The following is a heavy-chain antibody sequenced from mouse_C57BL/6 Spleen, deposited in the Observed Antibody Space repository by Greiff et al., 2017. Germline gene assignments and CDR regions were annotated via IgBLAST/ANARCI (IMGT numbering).Heavy chain of an antibody. V-gene: IGHV1-7*01. Sequence: QVQLQQSGAELAKPGASVKLSCKASGYTFTSYWMHWVKQRPGQGLEWIGYINPSSGYTKYTQKFKDKATLTADKSSSTAYMQLSSLTYEDSAVXDCARIYDYDGNYYAMDYWGQGTSVTVSS. D-gene: IGHD2-4*01. CDR3: ARIYDYDGNYYAMDY. CDR2: INPSSGYT. J-gene: IGHJ4*01. CDR1: GYTFTSYW.